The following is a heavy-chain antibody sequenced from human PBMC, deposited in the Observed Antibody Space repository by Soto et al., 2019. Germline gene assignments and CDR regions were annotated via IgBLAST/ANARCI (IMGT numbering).Heavy chain of an antibody. CDR2: VSAYNGST. CDR1: GYAFDPLG. V-gene: IGHV1-18*01. J-gene: IGHJ5*02. D-gene: IGHD3-3*01. CDR3: ARYPREFWTPYFVDP. Sequence: VASVKVSCKTFGYAFDPLGINWVGQAPGQGLEWMGWVSAYNGSTNYAQKFQGRVTLSTDTSTSTDYMELRTLSSDDTAVYDCARYPREFWTPYFVDPWGQGTLVTVSS.